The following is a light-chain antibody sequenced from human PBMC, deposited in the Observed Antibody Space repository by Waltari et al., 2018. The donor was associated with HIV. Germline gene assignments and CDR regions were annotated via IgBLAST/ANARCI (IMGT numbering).Light chain of an antibody. CDR2: EVN. CDR3: CAYAHTKTWV. J-gene: IGLJ3*02. Sequence: QSALNQPASVSGSPGQSITFSCTGTNSDIGSFNLVSWYQQHPGRVPKVIIYEVNERPSGISSRFSGSKSGNTASLTISGLQPEDEADYYCCAYAHTKTWVFGGGTKLTVL. V-gene: IGLV2-23*02. CDR1: NSDIGSFNL.